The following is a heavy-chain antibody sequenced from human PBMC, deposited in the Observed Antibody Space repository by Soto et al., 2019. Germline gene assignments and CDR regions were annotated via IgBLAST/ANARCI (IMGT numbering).Heavy chain of an antibody. CDR2: IIPIFGTA. Sequence: QVQLVQSGAEVKKPGSSVKVSCKASGGTFSSYAISWVRQAPGQGLEWMGGIIPIFGTANYAQKFQGRVTMTAGESTSTAYIELSSLRSEDTAVYYCARVEGYYDSSGYYTSECDYWGQGTLVTVSS. J-gene: IGHJ4*02. V-gene: IGHV1-69*12. CDR3: ARVEGYYDSSGYYTSECDY. CDR1: GGTFSSYA. D-gene: IGHD3-22*01.